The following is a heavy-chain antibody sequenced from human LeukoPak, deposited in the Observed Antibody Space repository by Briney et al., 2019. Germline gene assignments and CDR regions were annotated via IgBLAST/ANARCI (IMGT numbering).Heavy chain of an antibody. CDR1: GFTFGSYA. V-gene: IGHV3-23*01. Sequence: PGGSLRLSCAASGFTFGSYAMRWVRQAPGKGLKWVSAISDSGDSTYYADSVKGRFTISRDNSKNTLYLQMNSLRAEDTAVYYCTKDTYYDSSGYFDSWGQGTLVTVSS. CDR2: ISDSGDST. D-gene: IGHD3-22*01. CDR3: TKDTYYDSSGYFDS. J-gene: IGHJ4*02.